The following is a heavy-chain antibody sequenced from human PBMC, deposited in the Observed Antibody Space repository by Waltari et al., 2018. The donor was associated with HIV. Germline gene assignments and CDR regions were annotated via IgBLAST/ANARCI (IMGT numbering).Heavy chain of an antibody. Sequence: QVQLQQSGPRLMKPSETLSLTCIVSGGSINSYNWNWTRQPAGKALEWIGRIYTSGSTKYNPSLKSRVSMSIATSKNQFSLNLTSVTAADTAVYYCARGTYYFDTSSGYPPLDLWGRGTLVTVSS. CDR1: GGSINSYN. CDR2: IYTSGST. CDR3: ARGTYYFDTSSGYPPLDL. J-gene: IGHJ2*01. D-gene: IGHD3-22*01. V-gene: IGHV4-4*07.